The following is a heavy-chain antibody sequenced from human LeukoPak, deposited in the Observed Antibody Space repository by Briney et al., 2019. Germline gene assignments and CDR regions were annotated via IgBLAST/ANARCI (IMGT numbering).Heavy chain of an antibody. CDR2: IYDTGIT. CDR3: ARGRDVYNDAPPPYYYYMDV. Sequence: SETLSLTCTVSGGSIGSGNFYWNWIRQHPGRGLEWIGYIYDTGITYYNPSLKSRVTISADTSKKQFSLNLRSVTAADTAVYRCARGRDVYNDAPPPYYYYMDVWGKGTTVPVSS. CDR1: GGSIGSGNFY. J-gene: IGHJ6*03. V-gene: IGHV4-31*03. D-gene: IGHD5-24*01.